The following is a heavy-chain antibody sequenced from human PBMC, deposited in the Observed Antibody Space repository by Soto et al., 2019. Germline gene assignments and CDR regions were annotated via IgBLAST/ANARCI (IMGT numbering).Heavy chain of an antibody. J-gene: IGHJ4*02. D-gene: IGHD3-3*01. V-gene: IGHV4-39*01. CDR3: ARQFRFTIFGVVITYYFDD. CDR2: IYYSGST. Sequence: SETLSLTCTVSGGSISSSSYYWGWIRQPPGKGLEWIGSIYYSGSTYYNPSLKSRVTISVDTSKNQFSPKLSSVTAADTAVYYCARQFRFTIFGVVITYYFDDWGQGSLVIVSS. CDR1: GGSISSSSYY.